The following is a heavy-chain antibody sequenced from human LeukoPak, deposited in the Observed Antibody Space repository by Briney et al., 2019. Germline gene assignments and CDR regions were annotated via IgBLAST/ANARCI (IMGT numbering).Heavy chain of an antibody. CDR1: GFTISGFW. J-gene: IGHJ4*01. D-gene: IGHD1-1*01. V-gene: IGHV3-74*01. Sequence: GGSLRLSCAASGFTISGFWMHWVRQVPGEGLVWVARMNSAGTTINYADSVKGRFTISRDNVRNTLHLQMNNLSLEDMAVYFCIREVQVRASASLGLWGRGRQFSVS. CDR3: IREVQVRASASLGL. CDR2: MNSAGTTI.